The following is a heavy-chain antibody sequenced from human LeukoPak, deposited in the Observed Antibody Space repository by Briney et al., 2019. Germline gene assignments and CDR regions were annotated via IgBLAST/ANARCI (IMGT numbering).Heavy chain of an antibody. D-gene: IGHD3-22*01. CDR3: ARGGSSGYYYE. V-gene: IGHV4-4*07. J-gene: IGHJ4*02. CDR2: LYTSGST. Sequence: SETLSLTSTVSGGSISSYYWSWIRQPAGKGLEWIGRLYTSGSTNYNPTLKSRVTMSVDTSMNQFSLKLTSMTAADTAVYYCARGGSSGYYYEWGQGTLVTVSS. CDR1: GGSISSYY.